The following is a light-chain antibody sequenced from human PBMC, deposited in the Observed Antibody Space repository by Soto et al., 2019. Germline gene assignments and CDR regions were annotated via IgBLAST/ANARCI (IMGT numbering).Light chain of an antibody. J-gene: IGLJ1*01. V-gene: IGLV1-44*01. CDR2: SNN. Sequence: QSVLTQPPSASGTPGQRVTISCSGSSSNIGSNTVNWYQQLPGTAPKLLIYSNNQRPSGVPDRFSVSKSGTSASLAISGRQSEDEADYYCAAWYDSINRLVFGTGTKLTDL. CDR1: SSNIGSNT. CDR3: AAWYDSINRLV.